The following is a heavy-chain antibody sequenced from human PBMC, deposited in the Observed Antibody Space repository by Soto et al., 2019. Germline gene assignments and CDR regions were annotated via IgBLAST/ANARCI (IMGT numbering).Heavy chain of an antibody. CDR1: GYSFPSYW. CDR3: ERPNMARGVITSLPY. J-gene: IGHJ4*02. D-gene: IGHD3-10*01. Sequence: VYLKLSRKGCGYSFPSYWIFCVRQMPGKGLEWMGIIYPGDSDTRYSPSFQGKVTISADKSISTAYLQWSRLKASDTAMYYCERPNMARGVITSLPYSGQRTLVTVSS. V-gene: IGHV5-51*01. CDR2: IYPGDSDT.